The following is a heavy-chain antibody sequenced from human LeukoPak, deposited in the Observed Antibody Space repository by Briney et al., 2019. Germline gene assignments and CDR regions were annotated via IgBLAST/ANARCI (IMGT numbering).Heavy chain of an antibody. V-gene: IGHV3-33*01. J-gene: IGHJ4*02. D-gene: IGHD1-14*01. CDR3: TRYNNDHFDY. Sequence: QSGGSLRLSCAGSGFTFGGYGRHWFRQTPGKGLEWVAVIAYDGSRAFYADSVKGRFTISRDNSKNTMSVQMDDLRAEDTAVYYCTRYNNDHFDYWGQGTLVTVSS. CDR1: GFTFGGYG. CDR2: IAYDGSRA.